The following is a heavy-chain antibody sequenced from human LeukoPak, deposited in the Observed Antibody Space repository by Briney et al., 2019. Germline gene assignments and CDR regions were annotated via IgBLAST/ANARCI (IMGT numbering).Heavy chain of an antibody. CDR1: GFTVSSNY. V-gene: IGHV3-66*02. J-gene: IGHJ6*02. D-gene: IGHD3-9*01. Sequence: PGGSLRLSCAASGFTVSSNYMSWVRQAPGKGLEWVSVIYSGGSTYYADSVKGRFTISRDNSKNTLYLQMNNLRAEDTAVYYCARVESPYYDILTGYYRDYYYGMDVWGQGTTVTVSS. CDR2: IYSGGST. CDR3: ARVESPYYDILTGYYRDYYYGMDV.